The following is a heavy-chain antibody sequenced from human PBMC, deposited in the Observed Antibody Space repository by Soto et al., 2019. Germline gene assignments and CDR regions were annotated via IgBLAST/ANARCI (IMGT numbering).Heavy chain of an antibody. CDR1: GISISPYY. Sequence: QVQLQESGPRLVKPSETLSLTCSVSGISISPYYWSWVRQPPGKGLEWIGYTIYNGNSNYNPSLEXRVTLSLDTSKNQFSLELKSVTAAATAVYYCATLHSYGVDYWGQGTLVTVSS. J-gene: IGHJ4*02. D-gene: IGHD4-17*01. CDR2: TIYNGNS. V-gene: IGHV4-59*08. CDR3: ATLHSYGVDY.